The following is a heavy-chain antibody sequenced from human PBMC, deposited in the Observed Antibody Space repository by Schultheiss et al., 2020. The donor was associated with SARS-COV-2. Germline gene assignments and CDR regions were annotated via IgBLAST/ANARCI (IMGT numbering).Heavy chain of an antibody. CDR1: GFTFDDYA. J-gene: IGHJ6*04. D-gene: IGHD2-2*01. CDR2: ISWNSGSI. CDR3: ARGGYSVVPAAKTMDV. Sequence: GGSLRLSCAASGFTFDDYAMHWVRQAPGKGLEWVSGISWNSGSIGYADSVKGRFTISRDNAKNSLYLQMNSLRAEDTALYYCARGGYSVVPAAKTMDVWGKGTTVTVSS. V-gene: IGHV3-9*01.